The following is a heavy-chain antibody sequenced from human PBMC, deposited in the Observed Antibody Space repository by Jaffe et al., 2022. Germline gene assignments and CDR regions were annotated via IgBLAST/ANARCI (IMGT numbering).Heavy chain of an antibody. D-gene: IGHD3-9*01. CDR1: GFSLSTSGVG. V-gene: IGHV2-5*01. CDR2: IYWNDDK. CDR3: AHSLIVYYDILTGQPSGYFDL. Sequence: QITLKESGPTLVKPTQTLTLTCTFSGFSLSTSGVGVGWIRQPPGKALEWLALIYWNDDKRYSPSLKSRLTITKDTSKNQVVLTMTNMDPVDTATYYCAHSLIVYYDILTGQPSGYFDLWGRGTLVTVSS. J-gene: IGHJ2*01.